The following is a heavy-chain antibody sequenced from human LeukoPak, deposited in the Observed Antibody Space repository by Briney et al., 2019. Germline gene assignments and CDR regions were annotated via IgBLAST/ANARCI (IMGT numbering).Heavy chain of an antibody. J-gene: IGHJ4*02. Sequence: PGGSLRLSCAASGFTFSSYSMNWVRQAPGKGLEWVSSISSSSSYIYYADSVKGRFTISRDNAKNSLYLQMNSLRAEDTAVYYCAKESTYYYDSSKWGQGTLVTVSS. CDR2: ISSSSSYI. CDR3: AKESTYYYDSSK. V-gene: IGHV3-21*01. D-gene: IGHD3-22*01. CDR1: GFTFSSYS.